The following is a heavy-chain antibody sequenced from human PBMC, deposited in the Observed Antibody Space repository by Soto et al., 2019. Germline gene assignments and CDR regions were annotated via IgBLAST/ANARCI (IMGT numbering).Heavy chain of an antibody. J-gene: IGHJ5*02. V-gene: IGHV3-9*01. CDR3: AKGVYYDFWSGYYETPNWFDP. CDR1: GFTFDDYA. Sequence: PGGSLRLSCAAPGFTFDDYAMHWVRQAPGKGLEWVSGISWNSGSIGYADSVKGRFTISRDNAKNSLYLQMNSLRAEDTALYYCAKGVYYDFWSGYYETPNWFDPWGQGTLVTVSS. D-gene: IGHD3-3*01. CDR2: ISWNSGSI.